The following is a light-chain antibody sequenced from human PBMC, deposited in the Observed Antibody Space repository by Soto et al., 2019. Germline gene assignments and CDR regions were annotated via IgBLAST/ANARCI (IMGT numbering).Light chain of an antibody. J-gene: IGLJ2*01. CDR1: SGHSSYA. V-gene: IGLV4-69*01. CDR2: LNSDGSH. CDR3: QTWGTDIVV. Sequence: QPVLTQSPSASASLGVSVKLTCTLSSGHSSYAIAWHQQQPEKGPRYLMKLNSDGSHSKGDGIPDRFSGSSSGAERYLTISSLQSEDEADYYCQTWGTDIVVFGGGTKLTVL.